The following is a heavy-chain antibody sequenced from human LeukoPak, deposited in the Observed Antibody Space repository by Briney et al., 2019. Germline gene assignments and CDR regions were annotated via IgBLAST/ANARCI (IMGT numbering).Heavy chain of an antibody. CDR1: GLTFTTYA. CDR3: AKDRQGRAASDY. Sequence: PGGSLTPSCVPSGLTFTTYAMSWVRKPPGKGFKCLSVISGSGGSAYVADSVKGRFTISRDNSNNMVFLQMNNLRPEDTAKYYCAKDRQGRAASDYWGQGTLVSVSS. V-gene: IGHV3-23*01. D-gene: IGHD6-25*01. J-gene: IGHJ4*02. CDR2: ISGSGGSA.